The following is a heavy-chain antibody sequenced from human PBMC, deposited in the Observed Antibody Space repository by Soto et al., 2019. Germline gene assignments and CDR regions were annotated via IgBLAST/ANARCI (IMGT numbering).Heavy chain of an antibody. V-gene: IGHV1-46*01. CDR2: INPSGGST. CDR3: ARDSSGWYRRGWFDP. D-gene: IGHD6-19*01. Sequence: ASVKVSCKASGYTFTSYYMHWVRQAPGRGLEWMGIINPSGGSTSYAQKFQGRVTMTRDTSTSTVYMELSSLRSEDTAVYYCARDSSGWYRRGWFDPWGQGTLVTVSS. J-gene: IGHJ5*02. CDR1: GYTFTSYY.